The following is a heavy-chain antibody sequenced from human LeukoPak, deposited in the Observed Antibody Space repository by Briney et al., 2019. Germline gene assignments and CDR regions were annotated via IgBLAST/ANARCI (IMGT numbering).Heavy chain of an antibody. V-gene: IGHV3-48*03. J-gene: IGHJ6*03. CDR2: ISSSGSTI. CDR3: AELGITMIGGV. D-gene: IGHD3-10*02. Sequence: GGSLRPTCAASAFTFSSYEMNWVRQAPGKGLEWVSYISSSGSTIYYADSVKGRFTISRDNAKNSLYLQMNSLRAEDTAVYYCAELGITMIGGVWGKGTTVTISS. CDR1: AFTFSSYE.